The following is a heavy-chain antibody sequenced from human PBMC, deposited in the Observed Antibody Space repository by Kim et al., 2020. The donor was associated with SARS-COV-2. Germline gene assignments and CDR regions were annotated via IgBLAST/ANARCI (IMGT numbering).Heavy chain of an antibody. CDR3: AREGWPAVARKFDY. CDR1: GGSISSSSYY. J-gene: IGHJ4*02. CDR2: IYYSGST. D-gene: IGHD6-19*01. V-gene: IGHV4-39*01. Sequence: SETLSLTCTVSGGSISSSSYYWGWIRQPPGKGLEWIGSIYYSGSTYYNPSLKSRVTISVDTSKNQFSLKLSSVTAADTAVYYCAREGWPAVARKFDYWGQGTLVTVSS.